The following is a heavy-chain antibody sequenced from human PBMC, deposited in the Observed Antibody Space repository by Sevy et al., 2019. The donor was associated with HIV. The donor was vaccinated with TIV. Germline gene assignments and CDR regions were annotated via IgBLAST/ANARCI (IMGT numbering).Heavy chain of an antibody. CDR1: GFTFEDYA. V-gene: IGHV3-9*01. D-gene: IGHD6-19*01. CDR2: INWNSGSL. Sequence: GGSLRLSCAGSGFTFEDYALHWVRQAPGQGLEWVAGINWNSGSLDYADSVKGRFTTSRDDATNSLYLQMDTLRTEDTALYYCAKTPMTEAAPYFDFWGQGTLVTVSS. CDR3: AKTPMTEAAPYFDF. J-gene: IGHJ4*02.